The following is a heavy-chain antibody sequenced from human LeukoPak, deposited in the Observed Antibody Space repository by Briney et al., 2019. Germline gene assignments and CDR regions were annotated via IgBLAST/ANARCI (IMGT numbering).Heavy chain of an antibody. V-gene: IGHV3-7*01. J-gene: IGHJ4*02. Sequence: GGSLRLSCAASGFSLSNYWMNWVRQAPGKGLEWVANIKQDGSEKNYVDSVKGRFSIPRDNAKNSLILQMNSLRDEDTAVYYCARGVWAPFDSWGQGTLVSVSS. CDR3: ARGVWAPFDS. D-gene: IGHD7-27*01. CDR2: IKQDGSEK. CDR1: GFSLSNYW.